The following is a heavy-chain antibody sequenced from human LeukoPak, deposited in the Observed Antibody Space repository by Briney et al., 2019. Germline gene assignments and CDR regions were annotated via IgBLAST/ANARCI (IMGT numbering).Heavy chain of an antibody. CDR3: ARGAAGYSYG. J-gene: IGHJ1*01. CDR1: GGSFSGYY. CDR2: INHSGST. V-gene: IGHV4-34*01. D-gene: IGHD5-18*01. Sequence: SETLSLTCAVYGGSFSGYYWSWIRQPPGKGLEWIGEINHSGSTNYNPSLKSRVTISVDTSKNQFSLKLSSVAAADTAVYYCARGAAGYSYGWGQGTLVTVSS.